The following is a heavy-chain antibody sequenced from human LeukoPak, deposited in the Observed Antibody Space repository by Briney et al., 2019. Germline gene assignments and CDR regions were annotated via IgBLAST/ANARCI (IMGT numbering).Heavy chain of an antibody. CDR2: INPSGGST. V-gene: IGHV1-46*01. D-gene: IGHD6-19*01. Sequence: ASVKVSCKASGYTFTSYYMHWVRQAPGQGLEWMGIINPSGGSTSYAQKFQGRVTMTRDMSTSTVYMELSSLRSEDTAVYYCARGASSGWPLQPHYYYYYYMDVWGKGTTVTVSS. CDR3: ARGASSGWPLQPHYYYYYYMDV. J-gene: IGHJ6*03. CDR1: GYTFTSYY.